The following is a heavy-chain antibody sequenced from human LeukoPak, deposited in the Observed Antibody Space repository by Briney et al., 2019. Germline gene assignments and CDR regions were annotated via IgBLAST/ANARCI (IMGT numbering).Heavy chain of an antibody. Sequence: SETLSLTCAVYGGSFSGYYWSWIRQPPGKGLEWIGEINHSGSTNYNPSLKSRVTISVDTSKNQFSLKLSSVTAADTAVYYCARVSKRLVVAATLWSRFDYWGQGTLVTVSS. CDR2: INHSGST. V-gene: IGHV4-34*01. CDR3: ARVSKRLVVAATLWSRFDY. J-gene: IGHJ4*02. D-gene: IGHD2-15*01. CDR1: GGSFSGYY.